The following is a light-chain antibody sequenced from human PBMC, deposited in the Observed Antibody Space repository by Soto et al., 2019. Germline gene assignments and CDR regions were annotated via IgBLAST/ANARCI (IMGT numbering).Light chain of an antibody. CDR1: QSVNTY. Sequence: EIELTQSPATLSLSPGERATLSCRASQSVNTYLAWYQQKPGQAPRLLIYDASNRATGIPARFSGSGSGTDFTLTISSLATEDFEVYYCQQYNTWHFGPGTTVDFK. CDR2: DAS. J-gene: IGKJ3*01. CDR3: QQYNTWH. V-gene: IGKV3-11*01.